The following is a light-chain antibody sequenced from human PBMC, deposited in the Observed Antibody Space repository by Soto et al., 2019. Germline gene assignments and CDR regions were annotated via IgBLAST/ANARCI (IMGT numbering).Light chain of an antibody. V-gene: IGLV2-11*01. CDR1: SGVVGGYNF. CDR2: DVI. Sequence: QSVLTQPRSVSGSPGQTVSVCCTGTSGVVGGYNFVSWFQQHPGKAPKLIIYDVIKRPSGVPQHFSGSKSGNTASLTISALQAEDEADYFCCSYAGSYTHIFGTWTKVTVL. J-gene: IGLJ1*01. CDR3: CSYAGSYTHI.